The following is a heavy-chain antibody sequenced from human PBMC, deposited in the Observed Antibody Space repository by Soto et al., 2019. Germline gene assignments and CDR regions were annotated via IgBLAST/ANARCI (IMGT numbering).Heavy chain of an antibody. CDR2: ISAYNDNT. CDR3: ATGNLDDSGYDYVRLRAFDY. CDR1: GYNFTSYG. D-gene: IGHD5-12*01. Sequence: QVQLVQSGAEVKKPGASVQVSCKAYGYNFTSYGISWVRQATGQGLEWMGWISAYNDNTNYAQKRQGRVTMTTDTSEITGYMELRSLRSDDTAVYYCATGNLDDSGYDYVRLRAFDYWGQGTLVTVAS. V-gene: IGHV1-18*04. J-gene: IGHJ4*02.